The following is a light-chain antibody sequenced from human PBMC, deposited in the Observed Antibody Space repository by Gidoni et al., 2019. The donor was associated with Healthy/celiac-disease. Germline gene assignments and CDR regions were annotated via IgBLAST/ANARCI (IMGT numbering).Light chain of an antibody. V-gene: IGKV1-33*01. CDR2: DAS. CDR1: QDISNY. J-gene: IGKJ2*01. Sequence: DIQMTPSPSSLSASVGDRVTITCQASQDISNYLNCYQQKPEKAPKLLIYDASNLETGVPSRFSGSGSVTDFTFTISSLQPEDIATYYCQQYDNPPPTFGQGTKLEIK. CDR3: QQYDNPPPT.